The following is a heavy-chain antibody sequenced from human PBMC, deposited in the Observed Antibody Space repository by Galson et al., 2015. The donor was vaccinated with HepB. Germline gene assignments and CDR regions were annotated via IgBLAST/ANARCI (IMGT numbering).Heavy chain of an antibody. J-gene: IGHJ5*02. CDR1: GFSLSTSGVG. V-gene: IGHV2-5*01. Sequence: PALVKPTQTLTLTCTFSGFSLSTSGVGVGWIRQPPGKALEWLALIYWNDDKRYSPSLKSRLTITKDTSKNQVVLTMTNMDPVDTATYYCAQQEGGSSSWDINWFDPWGQGTLVTVSS. CDR2: IYWNDDK. CDR3: AQQEGGSSSWDINWFDP. D-gene: IGHD6-13*01.